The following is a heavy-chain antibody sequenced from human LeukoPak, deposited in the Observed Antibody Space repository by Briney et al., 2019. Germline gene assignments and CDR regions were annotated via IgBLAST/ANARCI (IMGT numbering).Heavy chain of an antibody. Sequence: SETLSLTCTVSGGSINSSSYYWGWIRQPPGKGLEWIGYIYYSGSTNYNPSLKSRVTISRDTSKNQFSLKLRSVTAADTAVYYCTSGGMVSGDYWGHGTLVTVSS. J-gene: IGHJ4*01. V-gene: IGHV4-61*05. D-gene: IGHD2-8*01. CDR1: GGSINSSSYY. CDR3: TSGGMVSGDY. CDR2: IYYSGST.